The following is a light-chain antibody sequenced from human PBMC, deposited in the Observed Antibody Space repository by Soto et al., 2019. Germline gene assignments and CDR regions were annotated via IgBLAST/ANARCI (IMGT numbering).Light chain of an antibody. CDR1: QSFRGL. Sequence: VLTQSAVTRYLSPGERATLSCRASQSFRGLLAWYQHKPGQAPRLLIYDAYNRATGIPPRFSGSGSGTDFTLTISRLEPEDSATYYCLQDINYPWTFGQGTKVDIK. CDR2: DAY. CDR3: LQDINYPWT. V-gene: IGKV3-11*01. J-gene: IGKJ1*01.